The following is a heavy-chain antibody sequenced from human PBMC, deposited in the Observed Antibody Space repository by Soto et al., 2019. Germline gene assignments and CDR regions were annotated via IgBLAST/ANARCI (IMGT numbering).Heavy chain of an antibody. D-gene: IGHD3-10*01. Sequence: QVQLVQSGAEVQKPGASVKVSCKASGYTFSSYDINWVRQAPGQGLEWIGWINPNSGNTVYAQRXXXXXXXXXXXXXXXXXXXXXXXXXXDTAVYYCAREDFNDEHFDLWGRGTLVTVSS. J-gene: IGHJ2*01. CDR1: GYTFSSYD. V-gene: IGHV1-8*01. CDR2: INPNSGNT. CDR3: AREDFNDEHFDL.